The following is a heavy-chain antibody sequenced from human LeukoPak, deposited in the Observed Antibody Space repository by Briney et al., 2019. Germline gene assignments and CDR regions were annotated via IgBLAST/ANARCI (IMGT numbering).Heavy chain of an antibody. Sequence: SQTLSLTCTVSGGSISSGSYYWSWIRQPAGKGLEWIGRIYTSGSTSYNPSLKSRVTISVDTSKNQFSLKLSSVTAADTAVYYCARGVSAAGTNWFDPWGQGTLVTVSS. CDR2: IYTSGST. CDR3: ARGVSAAGTNWFDP. CDR1: GGSISSGSYY. V-gene: IGHV4-61*02. D-gene: IGHD6-13*01. J-gene: IGHJ5*02.